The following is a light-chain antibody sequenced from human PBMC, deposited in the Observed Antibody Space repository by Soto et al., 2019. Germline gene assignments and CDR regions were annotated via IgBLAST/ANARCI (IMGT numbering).Light chain of an antibody. CDR3: QQYGSSPAT. Sequence: EIVLTQSPGTLSLSPGERATLSCRASQSVSSSYLAWYQQTPGQAPRLLIYGASSRATGIPDRFSGSGSGTDFPLTISRLEPEDFAVYYCQQYGSSPATFGGGTKVEIK. CDR2: GAS. CDR1: QSVSSSY. V-gene: IGKV3-20*01. J-gene: IGKJ4*01.